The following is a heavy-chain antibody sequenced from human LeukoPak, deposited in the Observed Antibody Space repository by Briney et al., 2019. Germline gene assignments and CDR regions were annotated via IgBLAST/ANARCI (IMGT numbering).Heavy chain of an antibody. CDR3: ARGLQPDYYDSSGYYYYYGMDV. J-gene: IGHJ6*02. CDR2: IIPIFGTA. V-gene: IGHV1-69*13. Sequence: SVKVSCKASGGTFSSYAISWVRQAPGQGLEWMGGIIPIFGTANYAQKFQGRVTITADESTSTAYMELSSLRSEDTAVYYCARGLQPDYYDSSGYYYYYGMDVWGQGTTVTVSS. D-gene: IGHD3-22*01. CDR1: GGTFSSYA.